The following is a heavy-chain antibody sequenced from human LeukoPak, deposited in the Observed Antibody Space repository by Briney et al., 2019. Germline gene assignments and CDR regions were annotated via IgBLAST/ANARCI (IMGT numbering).Heavy chain of an antibody. J-gene: IGHJ4*02. D-gene: IGHD2-15*01. Sequence: GGSLRLSCPASGFTFNNNWMSWVGKAPGRGLEWVANINQDGSEKYYVDSVKGRFTISRDNTKKSLYLQMNSLRAEDTAVYYCARDGGPFDSWGQGTLVTASS. CDR1: GFTFNNNW. CDR3: ARDGGPFDS. V-gene: IGHV3-7*01. CDR2: INQDGSEK.